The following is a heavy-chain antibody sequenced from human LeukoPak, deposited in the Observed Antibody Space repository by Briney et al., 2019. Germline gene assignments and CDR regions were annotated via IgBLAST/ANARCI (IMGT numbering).Heavy chain of an antibody. CDR3: AREKWQTVDY. CDR2: INHYGST. J-gene: IGHJ4*02. Sequence: SETLSLTCAVYGESLSNYYWSWIRQPPGKGLEWIGEINHYGSTNYNPSLKSRITISVDTSKNQFSLKLSSVTAADTAVYYCAREKWQTVDYWGQGTLVTVSS. CDR1: GESLSNYY. V-gene: IGHV4-34*01. D-gene: IGHD5-12*01.